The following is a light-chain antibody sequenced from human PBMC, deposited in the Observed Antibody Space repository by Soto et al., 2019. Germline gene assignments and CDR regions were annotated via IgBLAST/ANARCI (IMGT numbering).Light chain of an antibody. CDR1: QGIGSW. CDR2: AAS. Sequence: DIQMTQSPSSLSASVGDRVSITCRASQGIGSWVAWYQQKPGKGPKSLIFAASSLESGVSSRFSASGSGTDFTLTIASLHPEDSAHYYCQQYHTYPLSFGGGTKVEIE. CDR3: QQYHTYPLS. J-gene: IGKJ4*01. V-gene: IGKV1D-16*01.